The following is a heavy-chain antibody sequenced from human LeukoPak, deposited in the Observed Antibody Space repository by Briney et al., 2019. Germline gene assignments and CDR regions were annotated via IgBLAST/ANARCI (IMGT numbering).Heavy chain of an antibody. CDR2: ISSSGSTI. Sequence: GGSLRLSCAASGFTFSDYYMSWIRQAPGKGLEWVSYISSSGSTIYYADSVKGRFTISRDNAKNSLYLQMNSLGAEDTAVYYCARVSAEQVVTAILGRIDYWGRGTLVTVSS. CDR1: GFTFSDYY. D-gene: IGHD2-21*02. V-gene: IGHV3-11*04. J-gene: IGHJ4*02. CDR3: ARVSAEQVVTAILGRIDY.